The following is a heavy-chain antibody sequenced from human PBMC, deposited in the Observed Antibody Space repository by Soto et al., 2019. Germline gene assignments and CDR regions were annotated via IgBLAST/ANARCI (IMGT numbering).Heavy chain of an antibody. Sequence: SKPLSLACTVSGASTSSYYWSWIPEPPGKGLERIGYIDYSGSTNYNPARKRRVTISVDTSKNQFSLRLSSVTAADKAVYYCARRVARGDYDFWSGWLEYNWFVPWGQGTLVTVPS. J-gene: IGHJ5*02. V-gene: IGHV4-59*01. CDR3: ARRVARGDYDFWSGWLEYNWFVP. D-gene: IGHD3-3*01. CDR2: IDYSGST. CDR1: GASTSSYY.